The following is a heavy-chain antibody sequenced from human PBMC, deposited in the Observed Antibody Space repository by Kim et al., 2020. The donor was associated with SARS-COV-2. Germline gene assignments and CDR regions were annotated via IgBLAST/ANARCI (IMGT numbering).Heavy chain of an antibody. CDR3: ARAGASGVRWFDT. CDR1: GYTSTSHW. J-gene: IGHJ5*02. V-gene: IGHV5-51*01. Sequence: GESLKISCKGSGYTSTSHWIGWVRQMPGRGLEWMGIIYLGDSDTRYSPTFQGQVTISLDKSISTAHLQWSSLKASDTAMYYCARAGASGVRWFDTWGQGTLVTVPS. CDR2: IYLGDSDT. D-gene: IGHD2-15*01.